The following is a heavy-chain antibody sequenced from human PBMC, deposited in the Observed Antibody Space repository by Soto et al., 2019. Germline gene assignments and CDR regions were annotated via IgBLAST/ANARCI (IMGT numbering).Heavy chain of an antibody. CDR2: MNPNSGNT. Sequence: ASVKVSCKASGYTFTSFDINWGRQATGQGLEWMGWMNPNSGNTGYAQKFQGRVTMTRNTSISTAYMELSSLRSEDTAVYYCARGPYYDFWSGYYNSYYYYYGMDVWGQGTTVTVSS. CDR1: GYTFTSFD. V-gene: IGHV1-8*01. D-gene: IGHD3-3*01. CDR3: ARGPYYDFWSGYYNSYYYYYGMDV. J-gene: IGHJ6*02.